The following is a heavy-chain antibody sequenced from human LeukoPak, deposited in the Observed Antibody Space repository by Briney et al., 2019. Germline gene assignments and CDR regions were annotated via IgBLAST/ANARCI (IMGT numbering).Heavy chain of an antibody. V-gene: IGHV3-21*01. CDR1: GFTFSNYN. CDR3: ARPSGSYRYFDY. Sequence: GGSLRLSCAASGFTFSNYNMNWVRQAPGKGLEWVSSITSSSSYISYADSLKGRFTISRDNAKNTLYLQMNSLRAEDTAVYYCARPSGSYRYFDYWGQGTLVTVSS. D-gene: IGHD1-26*01. CDR2: ITSSSSYI. J-gene: IGHJ4*02.